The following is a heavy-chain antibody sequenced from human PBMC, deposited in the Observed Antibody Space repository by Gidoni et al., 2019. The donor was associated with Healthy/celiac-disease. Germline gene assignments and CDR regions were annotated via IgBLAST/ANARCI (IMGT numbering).Heavy chain of an antibody. Sequence: EVQLVESGGGLVQPGGSLRLSCAASGFTFSSYAMHWVRQAPGKGLEYVSAISSNGGSTYYANSVKGRFTSSRDNSKNTLYLQMGSLRAEDMAVYYCARGPNGKYSSGWYRGYFDYWGQGTLVTVSS. CDR1: GFTFSSYA. CDR3: ARGPNGKYSSGWYRGYFDY. D-gene: IGHD6-19*01. V-gene: IGHV3-64*01. J-gene: IGHJ4*02. CDR2: ISSNGGST.